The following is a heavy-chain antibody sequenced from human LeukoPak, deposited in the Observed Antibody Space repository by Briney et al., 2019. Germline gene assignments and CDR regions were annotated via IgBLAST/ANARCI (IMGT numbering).Heavy chain of an antibody. CDR2: ISAYNGNT. CDR3: ARDHPVATSPTLRVRYYYGMDV. V-gene: IGHV1-18*01. D-gene: IGHD5-12*01. J-gene: IGHJ6*02. CDR1: GYTFTSYG. Sequence: VASVKVSCKASGYTFTSYGTSWVRQAPGQGLEWMGWISAYNGNTNYAQKLQGRVTMTTDTSTSTAYMELRSLRSDDTAVYYCARDHPVATSPTLRVRYYYGMDVWGQGTTVTVSS.